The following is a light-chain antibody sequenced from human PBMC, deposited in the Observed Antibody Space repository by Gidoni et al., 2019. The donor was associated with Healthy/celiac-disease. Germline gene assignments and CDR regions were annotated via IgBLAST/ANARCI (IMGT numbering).Light chain of an antibody. CDR1: QSVSSY. CDR3: QQRSNWPRLT. CDR2: DAS. Sequence: EIVLTQSPATLSLSPGERATLSCRASQSVSSYLAWYQQKPGKAPRLRIYDASNRATGIPARFSGSGSGTDFTLTISSLEPEDFAVYYCQQRSNWPRLTFGGGTKVEIK. J-gene: IGKJ4*01. V-gene: IGKV3-11*01.